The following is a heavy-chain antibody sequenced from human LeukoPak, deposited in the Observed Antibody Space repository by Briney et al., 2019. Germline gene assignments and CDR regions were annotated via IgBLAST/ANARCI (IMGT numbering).Heavy chain of an antibody. CDR3: ARDRGYYDSSYFDY. Sequence: GGSQRLSCAASGYTFSDYYMSWIRQAPGKGLEWVSYISSSSSYTNYADSVKGRFTISRDNAKNSLYLQMNSLRAEDTAVYYCARDRGYYDSSYFDYWGQGTLVTVSS. CDR1: GYTFSDYY. D-gene: IGHD3-22*01. CDR2: ISSSSSYT. J-gene: IGHJ4*02. V-gene: IGHV3-11*05.